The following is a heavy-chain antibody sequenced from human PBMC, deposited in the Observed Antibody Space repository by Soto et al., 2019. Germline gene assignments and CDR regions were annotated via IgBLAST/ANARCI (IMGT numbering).Heavy chain of an antibody. CDR3: ARGDTMVRGVIIDYFDY. D-gene: IGHD3-10*01. Sequence: ASVKVSCKASGGTFSSYAISWVRQAPGQGLEWMGGIIPIFGTANYAQKFQGRVTITRDTSASTAYMELSSLRSEDTAVYYCARGDTMVRGVIIDYFDYWGQGTLVTVSS. V-gene: IGHV1-69*05. CDR2: IIPIFGTA. CDR1: GGTFSSYA. J-gene: IGHJ4*02.